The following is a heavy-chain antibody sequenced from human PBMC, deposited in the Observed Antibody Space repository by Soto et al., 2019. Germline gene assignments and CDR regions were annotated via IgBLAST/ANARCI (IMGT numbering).Heavy chain of an antibody. J-gene: IGHJ4*02. D-gene: IGHD1-20*01. CDR3: ARSKYNWNPFDS. Sequence: PGGSLRLSCAASGFTFSSYSMNWIRQAPGKGLEWVSYISSSSSTIYYADSVKVRFTISRDNAKNSLYLKMNSLRDEDTAVYYCARSKYNWNPFDSGGQGTLVTVSS. V-gene: IGHV3-48*02. CDR1: GFTFSSYS. CDR2: ISSSSSTI.